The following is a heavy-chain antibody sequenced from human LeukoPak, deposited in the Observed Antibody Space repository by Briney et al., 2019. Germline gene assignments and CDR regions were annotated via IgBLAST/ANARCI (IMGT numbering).Heavy chain of an antibody. Sequence: GGSLRLSCAASGFTFSSYAMHGVRQAPGKGLEGVAVISYDGSTRYYADSVKGRFTISRDNSKNTLYMQMSSLKTEDTAVYYCARDVYGDSRCFDYWGQGTLVTVSS. V-gene: IGHV3-30-3*01. CDR1: GFTFSSYA. D-gene: IGHD4-17*01. CDR2: ISYDGSTR. J-gene: IGHJ4*02. CDR3: ARDVYGDSRCFDY.